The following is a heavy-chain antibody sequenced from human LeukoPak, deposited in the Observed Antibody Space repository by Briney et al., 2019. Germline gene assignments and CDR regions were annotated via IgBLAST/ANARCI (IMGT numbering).Heavy chain of an antibody. CDR3: SRDVSGYRHDSRSAFDI. V-gene: IGHV3-72*01. D-gene: IGHD5-18*01. CDR1: GFTLSDYY. CDR2: SRNKPNRYTT. Sequence: GGSLRLSCAASGFTLSDYYMDWVRQAPGQGLEWIGRSRNKPNRYTTEYAAPVKGRFTISRDNSKNSLYLQMNSLKTEDTAVYYCSRDVSGYRHDSRSAFDIWGQGTLVTVSS. J-gene: IGHJ3*02.